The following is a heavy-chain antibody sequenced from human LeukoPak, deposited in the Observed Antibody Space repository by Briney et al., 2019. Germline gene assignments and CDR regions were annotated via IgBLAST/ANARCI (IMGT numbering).Heavy chain of an antibody. Sequence: SETLSLTCTVSGGSINSYYWSWIRQPPGKGLEWIGYIYDSGSTNYNPSLKSRVTISVDTSNNQFSLNLSSVTAADTAVYYCASSGRTGTKIVGGFDPWGQGTLVTVSS. V-gene: IGHV4-59*12. CDR2: IYDSGST. J-gene: IGHJ5*02. D-gene: IGHD2/OR15-2a*01. CDR3: ASSGRTGTKIVGGFDP. CDR1: GGSINSYY.